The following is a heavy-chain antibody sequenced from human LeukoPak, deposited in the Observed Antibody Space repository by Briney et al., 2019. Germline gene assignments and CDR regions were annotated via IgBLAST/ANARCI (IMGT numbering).Heavy chain of an antibody. V-gene: IGHV7-4-1*02. D-gene: IGHD6-13*01. CDR2: INTNTGNP. Sequence: ASVKVSCKASGYTFTGYYMHWVRQAPGQGLEWMGWINTNTGNPTYAQGFTGRFVFSLDTSVSTAYLQISSLKAEDTAVYYCARDPRSPTERYSSSWYLYYYYMDVWGKGTTVTVSS. CDR1: GYTFTGYY. CDR3: ARDPRSPTERYSSSWYLYYYYMDV. J-gene: IGHJ6*03.